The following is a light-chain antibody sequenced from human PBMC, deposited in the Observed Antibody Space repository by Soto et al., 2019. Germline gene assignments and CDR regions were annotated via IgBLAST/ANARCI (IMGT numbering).Light chain of an antibody. CDR3: QQYGGSLPYT. CDR1: QSINNDY. CDR2: GAS. V-gene: IGKV3-20*01. J-gene: IGKJ2*01. Sequence: EIVLTQSPGTLSLSPGERATLSCRASQSINNDYLAWYQQKPGQPPRLLIYGASTRASGIPDRYSGSGFGTDFTLTISRLEPEDFAVYYCQQYGGSLPYTFGQGTNLEIK.